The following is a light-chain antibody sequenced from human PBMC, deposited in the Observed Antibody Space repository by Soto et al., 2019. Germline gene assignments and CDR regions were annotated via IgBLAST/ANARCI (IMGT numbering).Light chain of an antibody. CDR1: QSVSSY. V-gene: IGKV3-11*01. CDR3: QKRSNSLT. J-gene: IGKJ4*01. Sequence: EIVLTQSPATLSLSPGERATLSCRASQSVSSYLAWYQQKPGQAPRLLIYDASNGATGIPARFSGSGSGTDFTLTISSLEPEDFAVYYCQKRSNSLTFGGGTKVDIK. CDR2: DAS.